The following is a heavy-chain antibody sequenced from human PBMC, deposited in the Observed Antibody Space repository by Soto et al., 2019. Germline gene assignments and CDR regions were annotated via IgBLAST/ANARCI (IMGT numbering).Heavy chain of an antibody. J-gene: IGHJ4*02. CDR3: ARQSIAARLYYFDY. Sequence: PXETLSLTCTVSGGSMSSSSYYWGWIRQPPGKGLEWIGSIYYSGSTYYNPSLKSRVTISVDTSKNQFSLKLSSVTAADTAVYYCARQSIAARLYYFDYWGQGTLVTVS. D-gene: IGHD6-6*01. CDR1: GGSMSSSSYY. V-gene: IGHV4-39*01. CDR2: IYYSGST.